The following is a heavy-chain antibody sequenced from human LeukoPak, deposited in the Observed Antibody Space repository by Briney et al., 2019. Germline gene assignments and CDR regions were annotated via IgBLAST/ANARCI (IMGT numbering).Heavy chain of an antibody. Sequence: ASVKVSCKASGYTFTSYYMHWVRQAPRQGLEWMGVINPSGGSTSYAQKFQGRVTMTRDTSTSTVYMELSSLRSEDTAVYYCAGDYGDYAVYWGQGTLVTVSS. V-gene: IGHV1-46*01. CDR2: INPSGGST. D-gene: IGHD4-17*01. CDR1: GYTFTSYY. J-gene: IGHJ4*02. CDR3: AGDYGDYAVY.